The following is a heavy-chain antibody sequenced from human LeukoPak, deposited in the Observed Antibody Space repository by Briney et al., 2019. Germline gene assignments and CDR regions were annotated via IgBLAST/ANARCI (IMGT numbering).Heavy chain of an antibody. J-gene: IGHJ5*02. V-gene: IGHV3-74*01. CDR2: INSDGSST. CDR3: AREGYDSSGNSWFDP. Sequence: SGGSLRLSCAASGFTFSSYWMHWVRQAPGKGLVWVSRINSDGSSTSYADSVKGRFTISRDNAKNTLYLQMNSLRAEDTAVYYCAREGYDSSGNSWFDPWGQGTLVTVSS. D-gene: IGHD3-22*01. CDR1: GFTFSSYW.